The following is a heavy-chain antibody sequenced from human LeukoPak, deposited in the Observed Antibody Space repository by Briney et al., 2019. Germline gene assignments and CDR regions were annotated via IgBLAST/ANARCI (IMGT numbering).Heavy chain of an antibody. V-gene: IGHV3-21*01. J-gene: IGHJ4*02. CDR2: ISSSSSYI. CDR1: RFTFSSYA. D-gene: IGHD3-22*01. CDR3: ARDYGDSSGYYLFDY. Sequence: GGSLRLSCAASRFTFSSYAMTWVRQAPGKGLEWVSSISSSSSYIYYADSVKGRFTISRDNAKNSLYLQMNSLRAEDTAVYYCARDYGDSSGYYLFDYWGQGTLVTVSS.